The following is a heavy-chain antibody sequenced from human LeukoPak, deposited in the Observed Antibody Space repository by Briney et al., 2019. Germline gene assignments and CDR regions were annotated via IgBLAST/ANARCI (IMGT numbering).Heavy chain of an antibody. D-gene: IGHD5-18*01. CDR1: GYTFTGYY. J-gene: IGHJ6*03. CDR2: MNPNSGNT. Sequence: EASVKVSCKASGYTFTGYYMHWVRQATGQGLEWMGWMNPNSGNTGYAQKFQGRVTITRNTSISTAYMELSSLRSEDTAVYYCARGAFGYSYGYYYYMDVWGKGTTVTVSS. V-gene: IGHV1-8*03. CDR3: ARGAFGYSYGYYYYMDV.